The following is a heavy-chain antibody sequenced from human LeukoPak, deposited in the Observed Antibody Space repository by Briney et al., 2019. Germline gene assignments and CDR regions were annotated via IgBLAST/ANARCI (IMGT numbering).Heavy chain of an antibody. D-gene: IGHD4-11*01. Sequence: MSSETLSLTCAVSGYSISSGYYWGWIRHPPGKGLEWVGSIYHSGSTYYIPPLKSRVTISVDTSKQQSSLKLCSVTAPDPAVYYCARRLGIMRDPFDYWGQGTLVTVSS. CDR3: ARRLGIMRDPFDY. CDR2: IYHSGST. V-gene: IGHV4-38-2*01. J-gene: IGHJ4*02. CDR1: GYSISSGYY.